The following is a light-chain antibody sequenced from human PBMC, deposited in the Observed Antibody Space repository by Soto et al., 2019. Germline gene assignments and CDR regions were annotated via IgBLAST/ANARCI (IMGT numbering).Light chain of an antibody. J-gene: IGLJ3*02. CDR1: SSDVGGYNY. V-gene: IGLV2-11*01. CDR2: DVS. CDR3: CSYAGDYSLV. Sequence: QSALTQPRSVSGSPGQSVTISCTGTSSDVGGYNYVSWYQQHPGKAPKLVIYDVSEWPSGVPDRFSGSKSGNTASLTISQLQAEDEADYYCCSYAGDYSLVFGGGTQLTVL.